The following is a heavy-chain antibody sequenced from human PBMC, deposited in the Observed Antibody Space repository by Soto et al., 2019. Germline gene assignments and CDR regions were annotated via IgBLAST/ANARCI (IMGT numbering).Heavy chain of an antibody. Sequence: PGGSLRLSCAASGFTFSDHYMDWVRQAPGKGLEWVGCTRNKANSYSTEYAASVKGRFTFSRDESQNSLFLQMNSLKTEDTAVYYCVRVSRDWDFDYWGQGTLVTVSS. J-gene: IGHJ4*02. CDR1: GFTFSDHY. D-gene: IGHD3-9*01. CDR3: VRVSRDWDFDY. V-gene: IGHV3-72*01. CDR2: TRNKANSYST.